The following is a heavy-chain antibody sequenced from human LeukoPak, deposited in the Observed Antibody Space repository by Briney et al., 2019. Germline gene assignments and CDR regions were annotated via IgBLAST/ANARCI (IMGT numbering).Heavy chain of an antibody. J-gene: IGHJ4*02. D-gene: IGHD1-26*01. CDR1: GFTFSSYW. CDR2: IKQDGSAK. V-gene: IGHV3-7*05. Sequence: GGSLRLSCAASGFTFSSYWMSWVRQAPGKGLEWVANIKQDGSAKHYVDSVKGRFTISRDNAKNSLYLQMNSLRADDTAVYYCARAYRYSYDYWGQGTLVTVSS. CDR3: ARAYRYSYDY.